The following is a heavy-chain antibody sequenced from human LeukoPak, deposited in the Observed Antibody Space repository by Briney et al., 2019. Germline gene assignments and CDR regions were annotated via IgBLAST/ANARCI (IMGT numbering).Heavy chain of an antibody. CDR1: GYTFTSYG. CDR3: ARLPTWDGSSDIGPSFDY. V-gene: IGHV1-18*01. J-gene: IGHJ4*02. CDR2: ISAYNGNT. D-gene: IGHD3-10*01. Sequence: ASVKVSCKASGYTFTSYGISWVRQAPGQGLEWMGWISAYNGNTNYAQELQGRVTMTTDTSTSTAYMELRSLRSDDTAVYYCARLPTWDGSSDIGPSFDYWGQGTLVTVSS.